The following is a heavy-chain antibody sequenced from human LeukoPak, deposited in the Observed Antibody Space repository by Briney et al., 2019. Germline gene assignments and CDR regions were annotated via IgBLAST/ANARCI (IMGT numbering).Heavy chain of an antibody. V-gene: IGHV4-38-2*01. D-gene: IGHD4-11*01. J-gene: IGHJ4*02. CDR1: AYSISSSYY. Sequence: PSETLSLTCAVSAYSISSSYYWGWIRQPPGKGLEWIGSIYHSGSTYYNPSLKSRVTISVDTSKNQFSLKLSSVTAADTAVYYGARGSYSNSDYWGQGTLVTVSS. CDR2: IYHSGST. CDR3: ARGSYSNSDY.